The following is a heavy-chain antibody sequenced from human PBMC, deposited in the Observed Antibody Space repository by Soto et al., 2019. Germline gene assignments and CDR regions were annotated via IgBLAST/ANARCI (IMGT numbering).Heavy chain of an antibody. CDR2: IIPLFGTA. D-gene: IGHD3-22*01. CDR3: ARGVHYDGSGYDYFY. J-gene: IGHJ4*02. V-gene: IGHV1-69*01. Sequence: QVQLVQSGAEVKKPGSSVKVSCKASGGTFSTYAIDWVRQAPGQGLEWMGGIIPLFGTAKYAQNFQGRITLTADESTSPAYMEVRSLRSQDTALYYCARGVHYDGSGYDYFYWGQGSLVTVSS. CDR1: GGTFSTYA.